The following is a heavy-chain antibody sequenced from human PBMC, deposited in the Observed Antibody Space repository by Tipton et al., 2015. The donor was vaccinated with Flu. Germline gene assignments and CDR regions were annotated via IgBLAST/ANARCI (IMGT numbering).Heavy chain of an antibody. J-gene: IGHJ4*02. CDR2: IKQDGSEK. D-gene: IGHD5-12*01. V-gene: IGHV3-7*01. Sequence: SLRLSCAASGFTFSSYWMNWVRQAPGKGLEWVASIKQDGSEKYYVDSVKGRFTISRDNPKNTLYLQMNSLRAEDTGVYYCARGLDRFDYWGQGTLVTVSS. CDR1: GFTFSSYW. CDR3: ARGLDRFDY.